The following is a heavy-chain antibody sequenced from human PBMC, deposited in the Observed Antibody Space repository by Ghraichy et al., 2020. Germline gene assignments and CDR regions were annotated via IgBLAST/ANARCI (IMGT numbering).Heavy chain of an antibody. CDR2: MNPYSANT. J-gene: IGHJ6*03. V-gene: IGHV1-8*01. D-gene: IGHD2-8*02. Sequence: ASVKVSCKASGYTFTSYDINWVRQATGQGLEWMGWMNPYSANTGYAQKFQGRVTMTRNTSINTAYMELSSLRSEDTAVYYCARAGTFYWSRDYYYKDVWGKGTPVTVSS. CDR3: ARAGTFYWSRDYYYKDV. CDR1: GYTFTSYD.